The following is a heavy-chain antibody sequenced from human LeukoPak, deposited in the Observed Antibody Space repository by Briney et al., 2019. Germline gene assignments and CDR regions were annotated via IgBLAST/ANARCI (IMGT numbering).Heavy chain of an antibody. CDR1: GFTFSSYA. Sequence: GGSLRLSCSASGFTFSSYAMHWVRQAPGKGLEYVSAISSNGGSTYYADSVKGRFTISRDNSKNTLYLQMSSLRAEDTAVYYCVKDRKYCSGGSCYSPHAEYFQHWGQGTLVTVSS. J-gene: IGHJ1*01. V-gene: IGHV3-64D*06. D-gene: IGHD2-15*01. CDR3: VKDRKYCSGGSCYSPHAEYFQH. CDR2: ISSNGGST.